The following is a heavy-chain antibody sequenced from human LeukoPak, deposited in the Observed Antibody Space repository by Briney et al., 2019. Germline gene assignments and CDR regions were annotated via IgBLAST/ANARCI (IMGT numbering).Heavy chain of an antibody. CDR2: TYYRSKWYN. J-gene: IGHJ4*02. CDR1: GDSVSSNSAA. CDR3: ARTITMVRGARPPYYFDY. V-gene: IGHV6-1*01. D-gene: IGHD3-10*01. Sequence: SQTLSLTCAISGDSVSSNSAAWNWIRQSPSRGLEWLGSTYYRSKWYNDYAVSVKSRITINPDTSKNQFSLQLNSVTPEDTAVYYCARTITMVRGARPPYYFDYWGQGTLVTVSS.